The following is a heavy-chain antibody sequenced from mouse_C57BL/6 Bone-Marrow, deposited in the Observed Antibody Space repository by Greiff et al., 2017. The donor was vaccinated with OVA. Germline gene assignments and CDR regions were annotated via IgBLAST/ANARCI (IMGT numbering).Heavy chain of an antibody. CDR2: IWWDDDK. J-gene: IGHJ4*01. V-gene: IGHV8-8*01. D-gene: IGHD2-12*01. CDR1: GFSLSTFGMG. CDR3: ARMRDSYYLYAMDY. Sequence: QVTLKVSGPGILQPSQTLSLTCSFSGFSLSTFGMGVGWIRQPSGKGLEWLAHIWWDDDKYYNPALKSRLTISKDTSNYQVFLKIANVDTADTATYYCARMRDSYYLYAMDYWGQGTSVTVSS.